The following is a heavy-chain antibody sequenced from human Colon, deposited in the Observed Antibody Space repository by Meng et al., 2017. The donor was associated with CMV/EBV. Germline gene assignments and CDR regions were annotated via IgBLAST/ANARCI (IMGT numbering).Heavy chain of an antibody. CDR1: GFVFDDFD. D-gene: IGHD2-15*01. J-gene: IGHJ5*02. Sequence: GGSLRLSCVASGFVFDDFDISWVRLIPGKGLEWVSGAKWNGDKAGYADSVEGRFTVSRDNGKNSLYLQMDSLRDEDSGFYYCARETSAVPRMFDLWGQGTLVTVSS. V-gene: IGHV3-20*04. CDR3: ARETSAVPRMFDL. CDR2: AKWNGDKA.